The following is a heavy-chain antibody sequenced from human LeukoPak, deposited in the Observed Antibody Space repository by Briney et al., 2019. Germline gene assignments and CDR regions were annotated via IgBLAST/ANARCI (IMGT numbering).Heavy chain of an antibody. CDR3: AGAYDISGRGGFDI. J-gene: IGHJ3*02. CDR1: GFIVSYNY. V-gene: IGHV3-53*01. CDR2: IYSGGST. Sequence: GGSLRPSCAVSGFIVSYNYMSRVRQAPGKGLEWVSVIYSGGSTFYADSVKGRFTISRDKSKNTLYLQMNSLRAEDTAVYYCAGAYDISGRGGFDIWGQGTVVTVSS. D-gene: IGHD3-22*01.